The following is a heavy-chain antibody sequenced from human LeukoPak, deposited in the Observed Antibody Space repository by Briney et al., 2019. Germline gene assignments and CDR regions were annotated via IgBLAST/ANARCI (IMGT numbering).Heavy chain of an antibody. V-gene: IGHV4-59*08. CDR1: GGSISSYY. CDR3: ARGTMVRGVLYDAFDI. CDR2: IYYSGST. J-gene: IGHJ3*02. Sequence: SETLSLTCTVSGGSISSYYWSWIRQPPGKGLEWIGYIYYSGSTNYNPSLKSRVTISVDTSKNQFSLKLSSVTAADTAVYYCARGTMVRGVLYDAFDIWGHGTMVTVSS. D-gene: IGHD3-10*01.